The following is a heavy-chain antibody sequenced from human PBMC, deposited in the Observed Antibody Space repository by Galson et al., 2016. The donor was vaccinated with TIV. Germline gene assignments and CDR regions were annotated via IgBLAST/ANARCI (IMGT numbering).Heavy chain of an antibody. D-gene: IGHD1-1*01. CDR3: AKGQLRAARRFYYMDV. V-gene: IGHV3-20*04. CDR2: INWNGNRT. Sequence: SLRLSCAASGFTFDDFGMSWVRQVPGKGLEWVSGINWNGNRTGYADSVKGRFIISRDNAKNSLYLQMNSLRAEDTALYYCAKGQLRAARRFYYMDVWGKGTTVTVSS. CDR1: GFTFDDFG. J-gene: IGHJ6*03.